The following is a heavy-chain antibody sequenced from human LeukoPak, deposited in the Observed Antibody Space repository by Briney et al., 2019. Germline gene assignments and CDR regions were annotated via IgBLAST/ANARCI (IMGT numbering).Heavy chain of an antibody. V-gene: IGHV3-23*01. J-gene: IGHJ5*01. D-gene: IGHD4-17*01. CDR3: TKDPNGDYVGAFDS. CDR1: GFTFSNFA. CDR2: LSSRQLHT. Sequence: GGSLRLSCATSGFTFSNFAMTWVRQAPGKGLEWVSSLSSRQLHTYYSDSVKGRFTISRDNSKNTLYLQMNGLRADDTAIYYCTKDPNGDYVGAFDSWGQGIRVNGSS.